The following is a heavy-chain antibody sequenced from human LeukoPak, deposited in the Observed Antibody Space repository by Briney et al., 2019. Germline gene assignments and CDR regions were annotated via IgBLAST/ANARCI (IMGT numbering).Heavy chain of an antibody. Sequence: ASVKVSCKASGYTFTGYYMHWVRQAPGQGLEWMGRINPNSGGTNYAQKFQGRVTMTRDTSISTAYMELSRLRSDDTAVYYCARVLAVAKDLVDWCDPWGQGTLVTVSS. J-gene: IGHJ5*02. CDR2: INPNSGGT. D-gene: IGHD6-19*01. CDR1: GYTFTGYY. CDR3: ARVLAVAKDLVDWCDP. V-gene: IGHV1-2*06.